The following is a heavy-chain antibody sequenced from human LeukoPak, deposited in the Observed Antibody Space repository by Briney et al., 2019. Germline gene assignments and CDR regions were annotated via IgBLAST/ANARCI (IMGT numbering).Heavy chain of an antibody. D-gene: IGHD6-13*01. CDR2: ISASGGST. J-gene: IGHJ4*02. V-gene: IGHV3-23*01. CDR1: GFTFSSHA. CDR3: AKTAAAGTVRAYYFDY. Sequence: GGSLRLSCAASGFTFSSHAMSWVRQAPGKGLEWVSGISASGGSTYYADSVKGRFIVSRDVSRNTLDLQMNSLRVEDTAVYYCAKTAAAGTVRAYYFDYWGQGTLVTVSS.